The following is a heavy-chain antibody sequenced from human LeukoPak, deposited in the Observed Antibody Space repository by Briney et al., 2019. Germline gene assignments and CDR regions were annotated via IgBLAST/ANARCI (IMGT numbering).Heavy chain of an antibody. J-gene: IGHJ4*02. CDR3: ARDQFLLGYCSGGRGCRRAYYFDY. V-gene: IGHV1-18*01. D-gene: IGHD2-15*01. CDR2: ISGYNGNT. Sequence: ASVKVSCKASGYTFTSYGISWVRQAPGQGLEWMGWISGYNGNTNYAQKFQGRVTMTTDTSTSTAYMEVRSLRSDDTAVCYCARDQFLLGYCSGGRGCRRAYYFDYWGQGTPVTVSS. CDR1: GYTFTSYG.